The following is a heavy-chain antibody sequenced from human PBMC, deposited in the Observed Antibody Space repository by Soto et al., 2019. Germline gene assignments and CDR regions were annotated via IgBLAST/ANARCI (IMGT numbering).Heavy chain of an antibody. J-gene: IGHJ4*02. Sequence: EVQLVESGGGLIQPGGSLRLSCAVSGFTVSNNYMSWVRQAPGKGLEGVSVIYSGGYTAYGDSVKGRFTISRDNSKHPLNLKMKSPGAADTAVFLWGTHPGGGGYWGQGTLVTVSS. V-gene: IGHV3-53*01. CDR2: IYSGGYT. CDR3: GTHPGGGGY. CDR1: GFTVSNNY. D-gene: IGHD3-10*01.